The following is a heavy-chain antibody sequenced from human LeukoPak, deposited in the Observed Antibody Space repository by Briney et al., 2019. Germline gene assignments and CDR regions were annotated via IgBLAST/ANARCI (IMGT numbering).Heavy chain of an antibody. Sequence: SETLSLTCSVSGGSISSYYWSWIRQPPGKGLEWIGYLYYSGSTNSNPSLKSRVTMSVDTSKNQFSLKLRSVTAADTAVYYCARGGSGISNSFDIWGQGTMVTVSS. V-gene: IGHV4-59*01. J-gene: IGHJ3*02. CDR1: GGSISSYY. D-gene: IGHD3-10*01. CDR2: LYYSGST. CDR3: ARGGSGISNSFDI.